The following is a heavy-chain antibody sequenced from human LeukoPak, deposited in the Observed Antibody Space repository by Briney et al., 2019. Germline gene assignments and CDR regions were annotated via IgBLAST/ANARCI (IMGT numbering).Heavy chain of an antibody. D-gene: IGHD5-12*01. CDR3: ARRGGYSGYDYPLYYYYMDV. CDR1: GGSISSYY. V-gene: IGHV4-4*09. CDR2: IYTSGST. J-gene: IGHJ6*03. Sequence: PSETLSLTCTVSGGSISSYYWSWIRQPPGKGLEWIGYIYTSGSTNYNPSLKSRVTISVDTSKNQFSLKLSSVTAADTAVYYCARRGGYSGYDYPLYYYYMDVWGKGTTVTVSS.